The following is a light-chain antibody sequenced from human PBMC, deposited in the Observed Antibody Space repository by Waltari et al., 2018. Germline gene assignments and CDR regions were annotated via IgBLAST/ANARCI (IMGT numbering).Light chain of an antibody. CDR1: ESLTKRY. V-gene: IGKV3-20*01. CDR3: QQYTSSIMYT. Sequence: VLTQSPDTLSLSPGERATLSCRSSESLTKRYLAWYQQKPGQAPRLLIYGASSRAAGIPYRFSGSGSETDFTLTISRLEPEDFAVYYCQQYTSSIMYTFGQGTKLEIK. CDR2: GAS. J-gene: IGKJ2*01.